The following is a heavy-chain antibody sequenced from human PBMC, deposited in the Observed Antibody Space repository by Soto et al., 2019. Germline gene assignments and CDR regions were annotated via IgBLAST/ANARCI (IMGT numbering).Heavy chain of an antibody. V-gene: IGHV1-18*04. D-gene: IGHD2-15*01. J-gene: IGHJ4*02. CDR3: ARRGAYCSGGTCYHFDY. CDR1: GYTFTTYG. Sequence: QVHLVQSGAEVKKPGASVKVSCKASGYTFTTYGISWVRQAPGQGLEWMGWISTYNGNTNYEQKHQGRVTMTTDTLTSTAYMELRSLRSDDTAVYYCARRGAYCSGGTCYHFDYWGQGTLVTVSS. CDR2: ISTYNGNT.